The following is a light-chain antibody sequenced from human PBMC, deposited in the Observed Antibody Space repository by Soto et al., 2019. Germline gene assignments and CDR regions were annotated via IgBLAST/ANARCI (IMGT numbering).Light chain of an antibody. CDR3: QQSVTIPYT. V-gene: IGKV1-39*01. J-gene: IGKJ2*01. CDR2: AAS. CDR1: QSISSY. Sequence: DIQMTQSPSSLSASVGDRVTITCRASQSISSYLNWYQQKPGKAPKLLIYAASSLQSGVPSRFSRSGSGTDFTLTISSPQPEDFETYYCQQSVTIPYTFGQGTKLEIK.